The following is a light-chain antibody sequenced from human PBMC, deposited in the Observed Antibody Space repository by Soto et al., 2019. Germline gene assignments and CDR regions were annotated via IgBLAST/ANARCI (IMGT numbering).Light chain of an antibody. CDR2: EVS. CDR3: CSFTTSSTLV. Sequence: QSALTQPASVSGSPGQSITISCTGTSSDVGGYNYVSWSQQHPGKAPKLLISEVSNRPSGVSNRFSASKSGNAASLTISGLQAEDEADYFCCSFTTSSTLVFGTGTKLTVL. V-gene: IGLV2-14*03. J-gene: IGLJ1*01. CDR1: SSDVGGYNY.